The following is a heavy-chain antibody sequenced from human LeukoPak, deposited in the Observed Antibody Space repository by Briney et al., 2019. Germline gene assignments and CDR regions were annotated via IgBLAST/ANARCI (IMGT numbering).Heavy chain of an antibody. CDR3: ARDLFLGYCSSTSCNDNWFDP. CDR1: GYTFTGYY. J-gene: IGHJ5*02. Sequence: ASVRVSCKASGYTFTGYYMHWVRQAPAQGLEWMGWINPNSGGTNYAQKFQGRVTMTRDTSISTAYMELSRLRSDDTAVYYCARDLFLGYCSSTSCNDNWFDPWGQGTLVTVSS. D-gene: IGHD2-2*01. CDR2: INPNSGGT. V-gene: IGHV1-2*02.